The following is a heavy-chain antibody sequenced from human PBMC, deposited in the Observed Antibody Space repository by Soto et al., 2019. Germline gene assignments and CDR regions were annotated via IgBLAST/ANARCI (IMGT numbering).Heavy chain of an antibody. J-gene: IGHJ6*02. CDR1: GGSFSCYY. V-gene: IGHV4-34*01. CDR3: ARVPRSGGSSYYGLDV. CDR2: INHSGST. Sequence: SETLSLTCAVYGGSFSCYYWIWIRQPPGKGLEWIGEINHSGSTNYNPSLKSRVTIPVDKSKNQFSLRLSSVTAADTAVYYCARVPRSGGSSYYGLDVWGQGIVVTVSS. D-gene: IGHD2-15*01.